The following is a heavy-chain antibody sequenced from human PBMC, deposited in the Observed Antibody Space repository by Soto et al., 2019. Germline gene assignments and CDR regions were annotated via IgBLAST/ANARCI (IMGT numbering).Heavy chain of an antibody. CDR1: GGSISSGGYY. V-gene: IGHV4-31*03. D-gene: IGHD2-2*01. CDR3: ARGDQLPRSPWFDP. J-gene: IGHJ5*02. Sequence: QVQLQESGPGLVKPSQTLSLTCTVSGGSISSGGYYWSWIRQHPGKGLEWIGYIYYSGSTYYNPYLKRRVTIAVDTSENQYSLKLSFVTAADTAVYYCARGDQLPRSPWFDPWGQGTLVTVSS. CDR2: IYYSGST.